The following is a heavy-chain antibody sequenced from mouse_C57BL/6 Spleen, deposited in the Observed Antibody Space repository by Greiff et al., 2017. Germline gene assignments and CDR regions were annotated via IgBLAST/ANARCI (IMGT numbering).Heavy chain of an antibody. CDR2: INPNNGGT. J-gene: IGHJ3*01. CDR1: GYTFTDYY. Sequence: EVQLQQSGPELVKPGASVKISCKASGYTFTDYYMNWVKQSHGKSLEWIGDINPNNGGTSYNQKFKGKATLTVDKSSSTAYMELRSLTSEDSAVYYCARKSTYYSNYAWFAYWGQGTLVTVSA. D-gene: IGHD2-5*01. V-gene: IGHV1-26*01. CDR3: ARKSTYYSNYAWFAY.